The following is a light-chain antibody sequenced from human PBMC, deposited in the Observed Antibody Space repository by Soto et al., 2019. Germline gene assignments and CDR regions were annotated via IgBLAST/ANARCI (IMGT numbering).Light chain of an antibody. CDR2: WAS. J-gene: IGKJ2*01. CDR3: QQCYNTPYT. Sequence: DIVMTQSPDSLAVSLGERATINCKSSQSVLYSSNNKNYLAWYQQKPGQPPKLLIYWASTRESGVPDRFSGSGSGADFTLTISSLQDEDVAVYYCQQCYNTPYTFGQGTK. V-gene: IGKV4-1*01. CDR1: QSVLYSSNNKNY.